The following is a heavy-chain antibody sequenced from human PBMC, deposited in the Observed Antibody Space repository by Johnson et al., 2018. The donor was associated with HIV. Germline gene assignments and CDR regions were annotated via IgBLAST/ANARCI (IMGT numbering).Heavy chain of an antibody. D-gene: IGHD3-16*01. J-gene: IGHJ3*02. CDR3: AKDGAWGADAFDI. V-gene: IGHV3-11*04. CDR2: ISSSGSTI. CDR1: GFIFNNAW. Sequence: QVQLVESGGGLVKPGGSLRLSCAASGFIFNNAWMSWVRQAPGKGLEWVSYISSSGSTIYYADSVKGRFTTSRDNAKNSLYLQINSLGAEDTAVYYCAKDGAWGADAFDIWGQGTMVTVSS.